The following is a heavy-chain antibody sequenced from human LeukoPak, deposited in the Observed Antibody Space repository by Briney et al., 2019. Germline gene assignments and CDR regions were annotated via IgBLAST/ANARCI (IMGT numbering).Heavy chain of an antibody. D-gene: IGHD3-22*01. CDR2: ISGSGGST. CDR3: AKGPYYYDSSGYYYDY. V-gene: IGHV3-23*01. CDR1: GFTFSIYA. Sequence: GGSLRLSCAASGFTFSIYAMSWVRQAPGKGLEWVSAISGSGGSTYYADSVKGRFTISRDNSKNTLYLQMNSLRAEDTAVYYCAKGPYYYDSSGYYYDYWGQGTLVTVSS. J-gene: IGHJ4*02.